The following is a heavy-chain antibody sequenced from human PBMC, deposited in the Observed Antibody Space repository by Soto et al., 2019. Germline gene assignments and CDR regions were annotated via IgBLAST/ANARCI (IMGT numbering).Heavy chain of an antibody. CDR2: ISAHNGNT. Sequence: QVHLVQSGAEVKKSGASVKVSCKGSGYDFTTYGITWVRQAPGQGLEWMAWISAHNGNTDSSQKLQGRVTVTRDTSTSTAYLELRSLRSDDTAGYYCTRGRYGDYWGQGALVTVS. CDR3: TRGRYGDY. D-gene: IGHD3-16*01. J-gene: IGHJ4*02. V-gene: IGHV1-18*01. CDR1: GYDFTTYG.